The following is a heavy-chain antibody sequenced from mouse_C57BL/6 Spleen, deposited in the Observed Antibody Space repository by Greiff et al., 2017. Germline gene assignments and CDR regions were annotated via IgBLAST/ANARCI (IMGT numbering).Heavy chain of an antibody. J-gene: IGHJ1*03. CDR3: ARSRFPYDYDVYFDV. D-gene: IGHD2-4*01. CDR2: IDPNSGGT. Sequence: QVQLQQPGAELVKPGASVKLSCKASGYTFTSYWMHWVKQRPGRGLEWIGRIDPNSGGTKYNEKFKSKATLTVDKPSSTAYMPLSSLTSEDSAVYYCARSRFPYDYDVYFDVWGTGTTVTVSS. CDR1: GYTFTSYW. V-gene: IGHV1-72*01.